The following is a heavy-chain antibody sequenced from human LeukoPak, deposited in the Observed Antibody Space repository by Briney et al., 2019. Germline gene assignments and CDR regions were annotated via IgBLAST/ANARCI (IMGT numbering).Heavy chain of an antibody. CDR2: ISSSSSYI. Sequence: GGSLRLSCAASGFTFSSYAMSWVRQAPGKGLEWVSSISSSSSYIYYADSVKGRFTISRDNAKNSLYLQMNSLRAEDTAVYYCARGAVDIVVVPAAIGWFNPWGQGTLVTVSS. V-gene: IGHV3-21*01. D-gene: IGHD2-2*03. J-gene: IGHJ5*02. CDR1: GFTFSSYA. CDR3: ARGAVDIVVVPAAIGWFNP.